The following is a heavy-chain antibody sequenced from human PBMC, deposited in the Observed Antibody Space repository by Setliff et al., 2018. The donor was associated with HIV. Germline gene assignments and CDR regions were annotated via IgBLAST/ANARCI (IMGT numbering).Heavy chain of an antibody. Sequence: GASVKVSCKASGYTFTSYGINWVRQASGQGLEWVGWVYASTGHTAYARKFEGRVTMTWDPSTGIGYMELNSLRADDTAVYYCARGIDILVKMGIYYHYMDVWGKGTTVTVSS. J-gene: IGHJ6*03. CDR3: ARGIDILVKMGIYYHYMDV. V-gene: IGHV1-8*02. D-gene: IGHD2-15*01. CDR2: VYASTGHT. CDR1: GYTFTSYG.